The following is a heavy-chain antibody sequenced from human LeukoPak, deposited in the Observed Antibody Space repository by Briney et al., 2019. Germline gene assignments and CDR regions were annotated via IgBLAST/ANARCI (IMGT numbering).Heavy chain of an antibody. Sequence: GESLKISCKGSGYSFTSYWIAWVRQMPGKGLEWMGIISPGDSDTRYSPSFQGQVTISADKSITTAYLQWSSLKASDTAMYYCARSQYSSSSQDYWGQGTLVTVSS. J-gene: IGHJ4*02. V-gene: IGHV5-51*01. CDR1: GYSFTSYW. D-gene: IGHD6-6*01. CDR3: ARSQYSSSSQDY. CDR2: ISPGDSDT.